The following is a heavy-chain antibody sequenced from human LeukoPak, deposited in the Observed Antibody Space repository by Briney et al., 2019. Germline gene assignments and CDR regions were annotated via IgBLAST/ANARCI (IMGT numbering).Heavy chain of an antibody. D-gene: IGHD3-10*01. CDR1: GFTFGDYA. J-gene: IGHJ4*02. CDR2: ISSSSSYI. CDR3: ARSHGTMVRGVIISY. Sequence: PGGSLRLSCTASGFTFGDYAMSWFRQAPGKGLEWVSSISSSSSYIYYADSVKGRFTISRDNAKNSLYLQMNSLRAEDTAVYYCARSHGTMVRGVIISYWGQGTLVTVSS. V-gene: IGHV3-21*01.